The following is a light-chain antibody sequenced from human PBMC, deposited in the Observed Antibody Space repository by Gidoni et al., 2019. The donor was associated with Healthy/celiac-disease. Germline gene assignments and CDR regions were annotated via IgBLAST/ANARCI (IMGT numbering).Light chain of an antibody. CDR2: GAS. CDR3: QQYGSSPVT. J-gene: IGKJ4*01. Sequence: EIVLTQSPGTLSLPPGERSTLSGRASQSVISSYLAWYQQKPGQAPRLLISGASSRATGIPDRFSGSGSGTDFTLTISRLEPEGFAVYYCQQYGSSPVTFGGGTKVEIK. CDR1: QSVISSY. V-gene: IGKV3-20*01.